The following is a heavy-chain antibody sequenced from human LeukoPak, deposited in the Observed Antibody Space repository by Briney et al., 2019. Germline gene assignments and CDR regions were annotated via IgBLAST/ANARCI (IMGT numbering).Heavy chain of an antibody. J-gene: IGHJ4*02. D-gene: IGHD3-22*01. CDR1: VFAFSDYW. CDR3: TRERYYDTHFDY. V-gene: IGHV3-74*01. Sequence: GGSLRLSCAASVFAFSDYWMHWVRQAPGKGLVWVSRINSDGNMRHYADSVKGRFTISRDNAKNTLYLQMDSLRAEDTAVYYCTRERYYDTHFDYWGQGTLVTGSS. CDR2: INSDGNMR.